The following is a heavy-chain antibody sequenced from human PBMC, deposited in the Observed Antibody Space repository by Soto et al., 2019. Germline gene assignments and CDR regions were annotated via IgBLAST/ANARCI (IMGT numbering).Heavy chain of an antibody. CDR3: ARHFLGLDSSSWPAIQSNWCDP. J-gene: IGHJ5*02. Sequence: QLQLQESGPGLVKPSETLSLTCTVSGGSISSSSYYLGWIRQPPGKGLEWIGSIYSSGSTYYNPSLKRRVTISVDTSKYQFSLRLSSVTAADTAVYYCARHFLGLDSSSWPAIQSNWCDPCGKGTLVTVSS. CDR1: GGSISSSSYY. D-gene: IGHD6-13*01. V-gene: IGHV4-39*01. CDR2: IYSSGST.